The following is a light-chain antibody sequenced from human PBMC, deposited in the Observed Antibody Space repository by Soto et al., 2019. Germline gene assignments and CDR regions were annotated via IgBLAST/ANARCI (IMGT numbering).Light chain of an antibody. J-gene: IGKJ1*01. CDR1: QSISSY. Sequence: DIQMTQSPSSLSASVGARVTITCRASQSISSYLNWYKQKPGKAPKLLSYKASTLKSGVPSRFSGSGSGTEFTLTISSLQPDDFETYYCQHYNSYSEAFGQGTKVDIK. V-gene: IGKV1-5*03. CDR3: QHYNSYSEA. CDR2: KAS.